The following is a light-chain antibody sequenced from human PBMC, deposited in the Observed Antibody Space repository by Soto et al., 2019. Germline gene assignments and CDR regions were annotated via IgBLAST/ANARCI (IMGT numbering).Light chain of an antibody. CDR3: QQYNSSPT. Sequence: DIQTTQSPSTLSASVGDRVTITCRASQSISSWLAWYQQKPGKAPKLLIYKASSLESGVPSRFSGSGSGTEFTLTISSLQPDDFATYYCQQYNSSPTFGKGTKVEIK. CDR2: KAS. J-gene: IGKJ1*01. CDR1: QSISSW. V-gene: IGKV1-5*03.